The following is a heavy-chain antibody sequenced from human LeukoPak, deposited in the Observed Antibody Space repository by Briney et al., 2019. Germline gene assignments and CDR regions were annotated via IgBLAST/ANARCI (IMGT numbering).Heavy chain of an antibody. CDR1: GYTFTGYY. CDR2: INPNSGGT. Sequence: ASVKVSCKASGYTFTGYYMHWVRQAPGQGLEGMGWINPNSGGTNYAQKFQGRVTMTRDTSISTAYMELSRLRSDDTAVYYCARAPDSSGYYVYGYWGQGTLVTVSS. V-gene: IGHV1-2*02. J-gene: IGHJ4*02. D-gene: IGHD3-22*01. CDR3: ARAPDSSGYYVYGY.